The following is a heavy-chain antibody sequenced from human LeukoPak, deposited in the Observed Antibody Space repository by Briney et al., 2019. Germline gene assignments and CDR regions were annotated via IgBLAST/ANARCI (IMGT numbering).Heavy chain of an antibody. CDR2: IYYSGST. V-gene: IGHV4-39*01. J-gene: IGHJ5*02. D-gene: IGHD3-10*01. CDR3: ARGRQPHWFDP. CDR1: GGSISSSSYY. Sequence: SETLSLTCTVSGGSISSSSYYWGWIRQPPGKGLEWIGSIYYSGSTYYNPSLKSRVTISVDTSKNQFSLKLSSVTAADTAVYYCARGRQPHWFDPWGQGTLVTVSS.